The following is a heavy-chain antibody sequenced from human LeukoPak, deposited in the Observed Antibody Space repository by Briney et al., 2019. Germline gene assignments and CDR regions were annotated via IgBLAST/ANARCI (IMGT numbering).Heavy chain of an antibody. CDR2: INHSGST. V-gene: IGHV4-34*01. CDR3: ARRYSSGWPT. D-gene: IGHD6-19*01. J-gene: IGHJ5*02. CDR1: GGSFSGYY. Sequence: TSETLSLTCAVYGGSFSGYYWSWIRQPPGKGLEWIGEINHSGSTNYNPSLKSRVTISVDTSKNQFSLKLSSVTAADTAVYYRARRYSSGWPTWGQGTLVTVSS.